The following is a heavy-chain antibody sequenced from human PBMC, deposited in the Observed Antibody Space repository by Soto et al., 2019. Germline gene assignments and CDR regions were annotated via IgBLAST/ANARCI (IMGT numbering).Heavy chain of an antibody. Sequence: EVQLVESGGGLVQPGESLRLSCAASGFTFSGYSMTWVRQAPGKGLEWVSHISGSSGTIYYADSVKGRFTISRDNARNSLFLQMNSLRAEDTAVYYCARDSPPYDFWSGYSRDAFDVWGQGTMVTVSS. CDR1: GFTFSGYS. CDR2: ISGSSGTI. V-gene: IGHV3-48*01. J-gene: IGHJ3*01. CDR3: ARDSPPYDFWSGYSRDAFDV. D-gene: IGHD3-3*01.